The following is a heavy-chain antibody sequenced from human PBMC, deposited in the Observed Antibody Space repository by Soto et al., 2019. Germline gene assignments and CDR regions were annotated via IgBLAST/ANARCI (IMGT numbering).Heavy chain of an antibody. CDR2: ISSSSSTI. Sequence: EVQLVESGGGLVQPGGSLRLSCAASGFTFSSYSMNWVRQAPGKGLEWVSYISSSSSTIYYADSVKGRFTISRDNAKNSLYLQMNSLRAEDTAVYYCASRGAPYYYYGMDVWGQGTTVTVSS. V-gene: IGHV3-48*01. CDR3: ASRGAPYYYYGMDV. J-gene: IGHJ6*02. D-gene: IGHD3-10*01. CDR1: GFTFSSYS.